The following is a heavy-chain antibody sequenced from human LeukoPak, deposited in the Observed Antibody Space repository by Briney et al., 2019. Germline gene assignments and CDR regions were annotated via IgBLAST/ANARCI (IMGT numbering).Heavy chain of an antibody. V-gene: IGHV3-23*01. Sequence: GGSLRLSCAAPGFTFSSYAMSWVRQAPGKGLEWVSAISGSGGSTYYADSVKGRFTIFRDNSKNTLYLQMNSLKAEDTAVYYCAKERGDYYDSSGSITPFDYWGQGTLVTVSS. J-gene: IGHJ4*02. CDR2: ISGSGGST. D-gene: IGHD3-22*01. CDR3: AKERGDYYDSSGSITPFDY. CDR1: GFTFSSYA.